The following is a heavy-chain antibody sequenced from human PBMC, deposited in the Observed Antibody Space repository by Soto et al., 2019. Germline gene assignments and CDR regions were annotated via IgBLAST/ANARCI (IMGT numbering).Heavy chain of an antibody. CDR3: ARQGFGALHGNVDV. V-gene: IGHV4-59*08. D-gene: IGHD3-10*01. J-gene: IGHJ6*02. CDR2: VHDSWGS. CDR1: GGSISNYY. Sequence: QVPLQESGPGLVKPSETLSLSCTVSGGSISNYYWSWFRQTPGKGLEWIGYVHDSWGSNYNPSLKCRVAISLDTSKSQFALKLTSVTATGTAVYYCARQGFGALHGNVDVWGQGTTVTVSS.